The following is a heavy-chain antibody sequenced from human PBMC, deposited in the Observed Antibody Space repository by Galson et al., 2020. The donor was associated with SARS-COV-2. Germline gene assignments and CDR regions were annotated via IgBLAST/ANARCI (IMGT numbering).Heavy chain of an antibody. CDR3: AKDLGGSSQGDY. CDR2: IRYDGSNK. D-gene: IGHD1-26*01. Sequence: GGSLRLSCAASGFTFSSYGMHWVRQAPGKGLEWVAFIRYDGSNKYYADSVKGRFTISRDNSKNTLYVQMNSLRGEDTAVYYCAKDLGGSSQGDYWGQGTLVTVSS. CDR1: GFTFSSYG. V-gene: IGHV3-30*02. J-gene: IGHJ4*02.